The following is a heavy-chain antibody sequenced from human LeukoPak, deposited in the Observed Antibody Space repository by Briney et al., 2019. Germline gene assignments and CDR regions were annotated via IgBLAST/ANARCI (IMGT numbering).Heavy chain of an antibody. CDR1: GYTFTGYY. CDR2: INPSGGST. J-gene: IGHJ4*02. CDR3: ARAFEGSYFDY. V-gene: IGHV1-46*01. Sequence: ASVKVSCKASGYTFTGYYMHWVRQAPGQGLEWMGIINPSGGSTSYAQKFQGRVTMTRDMSTSTVYMELSSLRSEDTAVYYCARAFEGSYFDYWGQGTLVTVSS. D-gene: IGHD3-10*01.